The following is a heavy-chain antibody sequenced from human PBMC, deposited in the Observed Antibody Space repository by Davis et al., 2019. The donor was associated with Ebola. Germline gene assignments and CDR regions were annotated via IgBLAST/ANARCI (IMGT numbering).Heavy chain of an antibody. D-gene: IGHD3-9*01. CDR2: INHSGST. Sequence: MPSETLSLTCAVYGGSFSGYYWSWIRQPPGKGLEWIGEINHSGSTNYNPSLKSQVTISVDTSKNQFSLKLSSVTAADTAVYYCATDLLTGYYFDYWGQGTLVTVSS. V-gene: IGHV4-34*01. CDR3: ATDLLTGYYFDY. J-gene: IGHJ4*02. CDR1: GGSFSGYY.